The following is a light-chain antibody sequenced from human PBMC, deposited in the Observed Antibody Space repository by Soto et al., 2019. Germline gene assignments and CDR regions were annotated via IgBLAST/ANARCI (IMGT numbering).Light chain of an antibody. V-gene: IGKV1-5*03. CDR3: PEYNSQRT. CDR2: KAS. J-gene: IGKJ1*01. Sequence: DIQMTQSPSTLSASVGDRVTITCRASQYISSWLAWYQQKPGKAPKLLIYKASSLESGLPSRFSGSGSGTEFTVTISSLQPVEFETDYCPEYNSQRTFGQGTKVEIK. CDR1: QYISSW.